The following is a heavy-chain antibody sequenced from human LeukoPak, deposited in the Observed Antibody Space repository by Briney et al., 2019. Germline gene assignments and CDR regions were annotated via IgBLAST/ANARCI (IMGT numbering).Heavy chain of an antibody. J-gene: IGHJ4*02. V-gene: IGHV3-48*01. Sequence: PGGSLRLSCAASGFTFSTYRMNWVRQAPGKGLEWVSYFSSSSGTMYYADSVRGRFTISRDIAKNSLYLQMNSLRAGDTAVYYCATVGSSWFYDYWGQGTLVTVSS. D-gene: IGHD6-13*01. CDR3: ATVGSSWFYDY. CDR2: FSSSSGTM. CDR1: GFTFSTYR.